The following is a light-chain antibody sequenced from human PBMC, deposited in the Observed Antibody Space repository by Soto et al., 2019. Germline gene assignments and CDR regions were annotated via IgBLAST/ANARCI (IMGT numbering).Light chain of an antibody. CDR2: KAS. J-gene: IGKJ2*01. V-gene: IGKV1-5*03. CDR3: QQYNGYST. Sequence: DLQMTQSPSTMSASVGDRVTITCRASHSISSWLAWYQQKPGKAPKLLIYKASSLESGVPSRFSGSGSGTEFTLTISSLQPDDFATYYCQQYNGYSTFGQGTKLEIK. CDR1: HSISSW.